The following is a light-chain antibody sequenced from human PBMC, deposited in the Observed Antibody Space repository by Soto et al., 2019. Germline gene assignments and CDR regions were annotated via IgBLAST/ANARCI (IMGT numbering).Light chain of an antibody. CDR1: QSISSY. CDR2: AAS. J-gene: IGKJ3*01. CDR3: QQKDT. Sequence: DIQMTQSPSSLSASVGDRVTITCRASQSISSYLNWYQQKPGKAPKLLIYAASSLQSGVPSRFSGSGSGTHFTLTISSLQPEDFATYYCQQKDTFGPGTKVDIK. V-gene: IGKV1-39*01.